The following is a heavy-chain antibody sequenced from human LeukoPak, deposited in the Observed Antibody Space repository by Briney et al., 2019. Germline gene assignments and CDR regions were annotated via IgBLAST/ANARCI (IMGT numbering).Heavy chain of an antibody. CDR3: ARGMVVDDAFDI. D-gene: IGHD2-15*01. CDR2: IYTSGST. J-gene: IGHJ3*02. CDR1: GDSISSYY. Sequence: SETLSLTCTVSGDSISSYYWSWIRQPAAKGLEWIGRIYTSGSTNYNPSLKSRVTMSVDTSKNQFSLKLSSVTDADTALYHCARGMVVDDAFDIWGQGTMVTVSS. V-gene: IGHV4-4*07.